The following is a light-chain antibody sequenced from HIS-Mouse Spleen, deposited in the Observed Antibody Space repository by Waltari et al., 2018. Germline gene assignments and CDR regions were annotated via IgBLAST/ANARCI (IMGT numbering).Light chain of an antibody. CDR3: AAWDDSLNVL. J-gene: IGLJ2*01. CDR1: SSNIGSNP. V-gene: IGLV1-44*01. Sequence: QSVLTQPPSASGTPGQRVTISCSGSSSNIGSNPVNWYQQLPGKAPKLLIYSNNQRPSGVPDRFSGSKSGTSASLAISGLQSEDEADYYCAAWDDSLNVLFGGGTKLTVL. CDR2: SNN.